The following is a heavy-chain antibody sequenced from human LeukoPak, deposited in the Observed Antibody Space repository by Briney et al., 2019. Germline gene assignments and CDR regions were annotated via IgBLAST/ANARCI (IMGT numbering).Heavy chain of an antibody. J-gene: IGHJ4*02. V-gene: IGHV4-59*01. CDR1: GRSISIYY. CDR2: IYYSGNT. Sequence: SETLSLTCTVSGRSISIYYWRCIRHPPEGGLEGIGYIYYSGNTNYNPPLKSRVTISVDTSKNQFSLKLSSVTAADTAVYYCARDPALVPHQGVFDYWGQGTLVTVSS. CDR3: ARDPALVPHQGVFDY. D-gene: IGHD6-25*01.